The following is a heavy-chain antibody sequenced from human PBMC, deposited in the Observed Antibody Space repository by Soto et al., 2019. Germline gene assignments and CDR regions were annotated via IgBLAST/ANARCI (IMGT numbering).Heavy chain of an antibody. Sequence: GGSMRPSCAASGFTSSSYAMHWVRQAPGKGLEWVAVISYDGRNKYYAASVTGRFTNSRDNSKHALYLLMTSLTAEDTAVYSCARSSYYVPTGPLYYFDYWGQGTLVTVSS. CDR3: ARSSYYVPTGPLYYFDY. V-gene: IGHV3-30-3*01. J-gene: IGHJ4*02. CDR2: ISYDGRNK. CDR1: GFTSSSYA. D-gene: IGHD3-10*02.